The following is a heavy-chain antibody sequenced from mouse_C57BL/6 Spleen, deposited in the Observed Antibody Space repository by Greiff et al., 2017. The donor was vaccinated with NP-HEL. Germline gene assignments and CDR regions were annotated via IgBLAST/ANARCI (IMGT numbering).Heavy chain of an antibody. CDR1: GYTFTSYD. Sequence: QVQLQQSGPELVKPGASVKLSCKASGYTFTSYDINWVKQRPNQGLGWIGWIYPRDGSPKYNWKFKGKATLTVDTAASTAYMELHSLTSEDSAVYVCARRDKTGTVGGGYWGQGTTLTVSS. V-gene: IGHV1-85*01. J-gene: IGHJ2*01. CDR3: ARRDKTGTVGGGY. CDR2: IYPRDGSP. D-gene: IGHD4-1*01.